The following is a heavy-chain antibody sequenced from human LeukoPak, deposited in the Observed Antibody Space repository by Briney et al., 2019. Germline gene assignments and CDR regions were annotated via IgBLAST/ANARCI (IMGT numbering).Heavy chain of an antibody. V-gene: IGHV3-30*18. CDR3: AKGRVGANGYYHYGMDV. Sequence: SGGSLRLSCAATGFTFSSFSMHWVRQAPGKGLEWVAVVSYDGSNKYYADSVKSRFAISRDNPKNTLYLQMNSLRTEDTAVYYCAKGRVGANGYYHYGMDVWGQGTTVTVSS. CDR2: VSYDGSNK. CDR1: GFTFSSFS. D-gene: IGHD1-26*01. J-gene: IGHJ6*02.